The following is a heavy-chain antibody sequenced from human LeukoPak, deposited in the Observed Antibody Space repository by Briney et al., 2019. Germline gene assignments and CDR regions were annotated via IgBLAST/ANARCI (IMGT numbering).Heavy chain of an antibody. CDR2: INSDGSST. V-gene: IGHV3-74*01. D-gene: IGHD3-22*01. CDR1: GFTFSSHW. CDR3: ARGGGDSLPHYDSKSTGAFDI. J-gene: IGHJ3*02. Sequence: GRSLRLSCAASGFTFSSHWMHWVRQAPGKGLVWVSRINSDGSSTSYADSVKGRFTISRDNAKNTLYLQMNSLRVEDTAVYYCARGGGDSLPHYDSKSTGAFDIWGQGTMVTVSS.